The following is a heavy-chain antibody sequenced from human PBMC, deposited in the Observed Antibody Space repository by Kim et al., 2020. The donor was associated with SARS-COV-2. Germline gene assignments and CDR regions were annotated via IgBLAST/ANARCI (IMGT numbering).Heavy chain of an antibody. CDR2: ISSSSSYI. Sequence: GGSLRLSCAASGFTFSSYSMNWVRQAPGKGLEWVSSISSSSSYIYYADSVKGRFTISRDNAKNSLYLQMNSLRAEDTAVYYCARDFHYGSGSYYKGGGFDYWGQGTLVTVSS. J-gene: IGHJ4*02. CDR3: ARDFHYGSGSYYKGGGFDY. V-gene: IGHV3-21*01. D-gene: IGHD3-10*01. CDR1: GFTFSSYS.